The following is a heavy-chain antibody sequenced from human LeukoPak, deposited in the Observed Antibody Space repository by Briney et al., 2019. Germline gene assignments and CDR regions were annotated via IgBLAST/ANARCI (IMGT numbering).Heavy chain of an antibody. V-gene: IGHV4-38-2*02. CDR3: ARDEDYFDY. CDR2: IYHSGST. J-gene: IGHJ4*02. CDR1: GYSISSGYY. Sequence: SETLSLTCTVSGYSISSGYYWGWIRQPPGKGLEWIGSIYHSGSTYYNPSLKSRVTISVDTSKNQFSLKLSSVTAADTAVYYCARDEDYFDYWGQGTLVTVSS.